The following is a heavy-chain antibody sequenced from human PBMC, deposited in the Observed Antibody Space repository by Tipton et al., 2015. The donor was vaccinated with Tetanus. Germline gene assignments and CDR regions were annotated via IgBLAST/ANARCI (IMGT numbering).Heavy chain of an antibody. CDR3: ASRVRGPAAY. Sequence: TLSLTCTVSGDSINSDNWWSWVRQPPGRGLEWIGEIYHSGATNYNSSLKSRVAISVYKSRNQFSLKGNSVTAADTAFYYCASRVRGPAAYWGQGILVTVSS. CDR1: GDSINSDNW. J-gene: IGHJ4*02. CDR2: IYHSGAT. D-gene: IGHD3-3*01. V-gene: IGHV4-4*02.